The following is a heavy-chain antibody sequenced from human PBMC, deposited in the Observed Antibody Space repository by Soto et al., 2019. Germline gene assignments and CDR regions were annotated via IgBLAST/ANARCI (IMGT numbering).Heavy chain of an antibody. V-gene: IGHV3-23*01. CDR3: AKKYQGYGFGLGWFDP. CDR1: GFTFSSYA. Sequence: PGGSLRLSCAASGFTFSSYAMSWVRQAPGKGLEWVSAISGSGGSTYYADSVKGRFTISRDNSKNTLYLQMNSLRAEDTAVYYCAKKYQGYGFGLGWFDPWGQGTLVTVSS. CDR2: ISGSGGST. J-gene: IGHJ5*02. D-gene: IGHD5-18*01.